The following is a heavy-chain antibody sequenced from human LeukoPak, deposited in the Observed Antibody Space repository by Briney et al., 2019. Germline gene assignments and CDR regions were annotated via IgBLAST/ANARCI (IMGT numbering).Heavy chain of an antibody. CDR3: AREEYGGNSEFDY. Sequence: SETLSLTCTVSGGSISSYYWSWIRQPAGKGLEWIGRIYTSGSTNYNPSLKSRVTISVDKSKNHFSLKLSSVTAADTAVYYCAREEYGGNSEFDYWGQGTLVTVSS. CDR2: IYTSGST. J-gene: IGHJ4*02. CDR1: GGSISSYY. V-gene: IGHV4-4*07. D-gene: IGHD4-23*01.